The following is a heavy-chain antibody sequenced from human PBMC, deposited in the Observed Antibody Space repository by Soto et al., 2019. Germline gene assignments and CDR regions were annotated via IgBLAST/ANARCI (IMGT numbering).Heavy chain of an antibody. J-gene: IGHJ4*02. Sequence: QVQLVQSGAEVRKPGASVKVSCEASGYTFTSYDIYWVRQATGQGLEWMGCMNPSTGNSGYAQKFQGSVTMTSSTSISTAPMELSSLRSEDTAVYYCARRAETNGWNGFGADKYYFDFCGEGTLVTVTS. CDR2: MNPSTGNS. V-gene: IGHV1-8*01. CDR3: ARRAETNGWNGFGADKYYFDF. D-gene: IGHD1-1*01. CDR1: GYTFTSYD.